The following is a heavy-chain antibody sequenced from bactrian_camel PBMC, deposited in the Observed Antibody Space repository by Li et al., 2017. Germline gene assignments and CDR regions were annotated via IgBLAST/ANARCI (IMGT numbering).Heavy chain of an antibody. Sequence: QLVESGGGLVEPGGSLRLSCAASRTTYYSSYCMAWFRQAPGKEREGVAGIDRSGSTSYADSVKGRFTISQDKSKTMVYLQMNSLEPGDTAMYYCAAAREAPSQKWIGYPGWYNYWGQGTQVTVS. D-gene: IGHD5*01. J-gene: IGHJ4*01. CDR2: IDRSGST. CDR1: RTTYYSSYC. CDR3: AAAREAPSQKWIGYPGWYNY. V-gene: IGHV3S53*01.